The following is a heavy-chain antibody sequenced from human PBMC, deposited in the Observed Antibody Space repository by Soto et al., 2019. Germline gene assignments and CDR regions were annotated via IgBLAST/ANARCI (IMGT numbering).Heavy chain of an antibody. CDR2: VRGDNGHT. D-gene: IGHD1-1*01. J-gene: IGHJ4*02. Sequence: ASVKVSCKASGYTFTTHGISWVRQVPGQGLEWMGWVRGDNGHTIYAQKFQGRVTMTEDTSTDTAYMELSSLRSEDTAVYYCATRGTRWLQSPFDYWGQGTLVTVSS. CDR3: ATRGTRWLQSPFDY. V-gene: IGHV1-18*01. CDR1: GYTFTTHG.